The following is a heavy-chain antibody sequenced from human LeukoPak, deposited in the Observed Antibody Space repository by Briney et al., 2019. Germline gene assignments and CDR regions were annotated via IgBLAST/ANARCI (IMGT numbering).Heavy chain of an antibody. J-gene: IGHJ5*02. CDR3: ARAGMTVLLGAPGWFDP. D-gene: IGHD2-21*02. V-gene: IGHV1-69*02. Sequence: SVKVSCKASGGTYSSYTISWVRQAPGQGLEWMGRIIPILGIANYAQKFQGRVTITADKSTSTAYMELSSLRSEDTAVYYCARAGMTVLLGAPGWFDPWGQGTLVTVSS. CDR2: IIPILGIA. CDR1: GGTYSSYT.